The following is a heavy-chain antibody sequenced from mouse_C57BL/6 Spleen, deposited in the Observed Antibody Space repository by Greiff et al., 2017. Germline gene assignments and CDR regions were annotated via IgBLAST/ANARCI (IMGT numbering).Heavy chain of an antibody. J-gene: IGHJ2*01. V-gene: IGHV1-76*01. CDR2: IYPGSGNT. D-gene: IGHD3-3*01. CDR1: GYTFTDYY. CDR3: ARKGRGAYYFDY. Sequence: QVQLQQSGAELVRPGASVKLSCKASGYTFTDYYINWVKQRPGQGLEWIARIYPGSGNTYYNEKFKGKATLTAEKSSSTAYMQLSSLTSEDSAVYFCARKGRGAYYFDYWGQGTTLTVSS.